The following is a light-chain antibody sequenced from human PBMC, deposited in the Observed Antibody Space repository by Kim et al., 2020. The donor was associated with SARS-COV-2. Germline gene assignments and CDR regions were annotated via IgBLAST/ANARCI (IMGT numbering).Light chain of an antibody. J-gene: IGKJ1*01. CDR1: QRISSW. CDR2: DAS. V-gene: IGKV1-5*01. CDR3: QQYTNYLWT. Sequence: DIQMTQSPSTLSASVGDRVTITCRASQRISSWLAWYQQKPGKAPKLLIYDASTLESGVPSRFSGSGSGKEFTLTITSLQPDDFAAYYCQQYTNYLWTFGQGTKVDIK.